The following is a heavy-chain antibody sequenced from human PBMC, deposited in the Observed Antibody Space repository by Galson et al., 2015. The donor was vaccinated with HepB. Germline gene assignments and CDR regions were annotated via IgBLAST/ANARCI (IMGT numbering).Heavy chain of an antibody. CDR3: ARDHTVTTKNWFDP. V-gene: IGHV1-18*01. Sequence: SVKVSCKASGYKFTNYGINWVRQAPGQGPEWMGWISSYNGNANYAQKFQGGVTMTTDTSTSTAYMELRSLRSDDTAVYYCARDHTVTTKNWFDPWGQGTLVTVSS. CDR2: ISSYNGNA. J-gene: IGHJ5*02. D-gene: IGHD4-17*01. CDR1: GYKFTNYG.